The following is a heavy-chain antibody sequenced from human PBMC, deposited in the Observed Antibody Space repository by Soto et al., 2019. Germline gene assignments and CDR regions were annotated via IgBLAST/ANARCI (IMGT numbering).Heavy chain of an antibody. D-gene: IGHD2-8*01. J-gene: IGHJ5*02. V-gene: IGHV4-4*02. CDR2: IYHTGIT. CDR1: GDSISSVNW. Sequence: PSETLSLTCAVSGDSISSVNWWSWVRQVPGQGLECIGDIYHTGITNYNPSLQSRVTISVDKFKNEFSLNLTSVTAADTAVYYCARSPGYFTTSSLGPWGQGTLVTVS. CDR3: ARSPGYFTTSSLGP.